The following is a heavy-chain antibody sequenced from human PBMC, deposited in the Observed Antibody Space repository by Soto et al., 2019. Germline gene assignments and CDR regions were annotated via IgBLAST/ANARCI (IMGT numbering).Heavy chain of an antibody. J-gene: IGHJ4*02. CDR3: ATLKSMTLLDY. CDR2: INHSGST. Sequence: SETLSLTCAVYGGSFSGYYWSWIRQPPGKGLEWIGEINHSGSTNYNPSLKSRVTISVDTSKNQFSLKLSSVTAADTAVYYCATLKSMTLLDYWGQGTLVTVSS. D-gene: IGHD2-15*01. CDR1: GGSFSGYY. V-gene: IGHV4-34*01.